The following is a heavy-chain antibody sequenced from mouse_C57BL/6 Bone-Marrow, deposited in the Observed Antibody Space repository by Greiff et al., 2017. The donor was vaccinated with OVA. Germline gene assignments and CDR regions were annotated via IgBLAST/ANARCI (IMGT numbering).Heavy chain of an antibody. V-gene: IGHV6-3*01. CDR2: IRLKSDNYAT. J-gene: IGHJ2*01. CDR1: GFTFSNYW. D-gene: IGHD1-1*01. CDR3: TGGSSWGRDY. Sequence: EVKVEESGGGLVQPGGSLKLSCVASGFTFSNYWMNWVRQSPEKGLEWVAQIRLKSDNYATHYAESVKGRFTISRDDSKSSVYLQMNNLRAEDTGIYYCTGGSSWGRDYWGQGTTLTVSS.